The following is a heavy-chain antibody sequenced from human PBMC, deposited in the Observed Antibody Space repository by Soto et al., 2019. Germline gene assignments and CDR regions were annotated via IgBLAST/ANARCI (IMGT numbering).Heavy chain of an antibody. CDR2: ISSSGVHT. CDR3: ARGLGFCSSTRCSPGYYFDD. Sequence: GWSLRLSCASSVFTFIDYGMNWVRQAPGKGLQWVSRISSSGVHTDYADSVKGRFTISRDNGKNSMFLQMDSLGAEDTAMYYCARGLGFCSSTRCSPGYYFDDWGPGTLVTVSS. V-gene: IGHV3-21*01. CDR1: VFTFIDYG. D-gene: IGHD2-2*01. J-gene: IGHJ4*02.